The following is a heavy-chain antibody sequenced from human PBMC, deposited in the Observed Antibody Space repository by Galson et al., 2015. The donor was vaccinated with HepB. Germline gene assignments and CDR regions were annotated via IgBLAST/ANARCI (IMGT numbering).Heavy chain of an antibody. CDR2: INAGNGNT. V-gene: IGHV1-3*01. D-gene: IGHD3-22*01. Sequence: SVKVSCKASGYTFTSYAMHWVRQAPGQRLEWMGWINAGNGNTKYSQKFQGRVTITRDTSASTAYMELSSLRSEDTAVYYCARGSIFYYYDSSGYLPDYWGQGTLVTVSS. CDR1: GYTFTSYA. CDR3: ARGSIFYYYDSSGYLPDY. J-gene: IGHJ4*02.